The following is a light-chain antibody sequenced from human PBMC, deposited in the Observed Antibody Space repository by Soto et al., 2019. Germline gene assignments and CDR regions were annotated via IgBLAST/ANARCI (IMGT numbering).Light chain of an antibody. J-gene: IGKJ4*01. Sequence: EIVMTQSPATLSVSPGDRATLSCRASQSVSSNLAWYQQKPGQAPRLLIYGASTRATRIPARFSGSGSGTEFTLTISSLQSEDFAVYYCQQYNNWPLTFGGGTKVEIK. CDR2: GAS. CDR3: QQYNNWPLT. V-gene: IGKV3-15*01. CDR1: QSVSSN.